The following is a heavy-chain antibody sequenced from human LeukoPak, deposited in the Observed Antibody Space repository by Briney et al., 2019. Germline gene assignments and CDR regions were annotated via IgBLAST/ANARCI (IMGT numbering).Heavy chain of an antibody. V-gene: IGHV4-34*01. CDR1: GGSFSGYY. CDR2: INHRGST. J-gene: IGHJ4*02. Sequence: SETLSLTCAVYGGSFSGYYWSWIRQPPGKGLEWIGEINHRGSTNYNPSLKSRVTISVDTSKNQLSLKLSSVTAADTAVYYCARDEPTVTAFGYWGQGTLVTVSS. CDR3: ARDEPTVTAFGY. D-gene: IGHD4-11*01.